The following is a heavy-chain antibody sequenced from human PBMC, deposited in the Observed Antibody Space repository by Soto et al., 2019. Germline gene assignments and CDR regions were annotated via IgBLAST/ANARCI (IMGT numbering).Heavy chain of an antibody. D-gene: IGHD3-22*01. CDR2: IYYSGST. J-gene: IGHJ5*02. CDR1: GGSISSSSYY. Sequence: QLQLQESGPGLVKPSETLSLTCTVSGGSISSSSYYWGWIRRPPGKGLEWIGSIYYSGSTYYNPSLKRRVTISVDTSKNQFSLKLSSVTAADTAVYYCARLAYYDSSGIPNWFDPWGQGALVTVSS. CDR3: ARLAYYDSSGIPNWFDP. V-gene: IGHV4-39*01.